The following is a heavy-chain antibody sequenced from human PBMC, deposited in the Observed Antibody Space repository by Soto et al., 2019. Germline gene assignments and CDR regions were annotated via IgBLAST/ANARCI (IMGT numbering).Heavy chain of an antibody. Sequence: QVQLVESGGGLVQPGGSLRLSCAASGFTFRNHGMHWVRQAPDKGLEWVAVISSDGSSKYYTDSVKGRFTISRDDSKNTVYLQMDSLRAEDTAVYYCARTNTKVIVDPRMDDWGQGTPVTVSS. D-gene: IGHD1-26*01. J-gene: IGHJ6*02. V-gene: IGHV3-33*01. CDR2: ISSDGSSK. CDR1: GFTFRNHG. CDR3: ARTNTKVIVDPRMDD.